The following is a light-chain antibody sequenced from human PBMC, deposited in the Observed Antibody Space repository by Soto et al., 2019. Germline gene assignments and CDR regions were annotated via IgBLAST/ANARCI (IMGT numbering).Light chain of an antibody. J-gene: IGLJ3*02. CDR1: SSNIGADFG. Sequence: QSVLTQPPSVSGAPGQTITISCTGSSSNIGADFGVHWYQQLPGAAPKLVIFVNTNLPSGVPDRFSGSKSGTSDSLAITGLQAEDEADYYCQSYDRSLSGWVFGTGTKLTVL. CDR3: QSYDRSLSGWV. CDR2: VNT. V-gene: IGLV1-40*01.